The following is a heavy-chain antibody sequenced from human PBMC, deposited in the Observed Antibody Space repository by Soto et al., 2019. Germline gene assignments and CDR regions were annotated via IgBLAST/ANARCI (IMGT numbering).Heavy chain of an antibody. V-gene: IGHV1-2*02. CDR3: ARDLMVDSRLDP. CDR2: INPNSGGT. J-gene: IGHJ5*02. D-gene: IGHD3-22*01. CDR1: GYTFTGYY. Sequence: ASVKVSCKASGYTFTGYYMHWVRQAPGQGLEWMGWINPNSGGTNYAQKFQGRVTMTRDTSISTAYMELSRLRSDDTAVYYCARDLMVDSRLDPWGQGTLVTVSS.